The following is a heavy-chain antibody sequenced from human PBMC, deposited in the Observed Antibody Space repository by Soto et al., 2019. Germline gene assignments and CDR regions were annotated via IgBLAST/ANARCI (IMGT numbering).Heavy chain of an antibody. CDR3: AREGSYSAYNFAHGIQLWSFDF. V-gene: IGHV4-4*07. J-gene: IGHJ4*02. CDR2: IFSSGST. Sequence: ASETLSLTCTVSGGSINTFYWSWVRQPARKGLEWIGRIFSSGSTSFNPSLESRVAMSVDTSKNHFSLNLSSVTAADMAVYYCAREGSYSAYNFAHGIQLWSFDFWGQGALVTVSS. CDR1: GGSINTFY. D-gene: IGHD5-12*01.